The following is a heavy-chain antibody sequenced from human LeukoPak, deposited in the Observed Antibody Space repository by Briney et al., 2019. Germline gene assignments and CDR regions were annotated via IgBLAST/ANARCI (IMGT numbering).Heavy chain of an antibody. CDR1: GYIFTTYD. Sequence: ASVKVSCKASGYIFTTYDINWVRQAPGQGLEWMAWMNPNTGNTGFAQKFQGTVTVSWNTDISTAYMDLRSLRSDDTAVYYCARDPLRFGELLGYFDYWGQGTLVTVSS. D-gene: IGHD3-10*01. CDR2: MNPNTGNT. V-gene: IGHV1-8*03. CDR3: ARDPLRFGELLGYFDY. J-gene: IGHJ4*02.